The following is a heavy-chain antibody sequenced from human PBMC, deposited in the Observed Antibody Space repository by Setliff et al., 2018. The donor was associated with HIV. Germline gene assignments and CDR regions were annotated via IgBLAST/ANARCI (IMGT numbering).Heavy chain of an antibody. J-gene: IGHJ4*02. CDR2: ISADGSTT. CDR1: GFTFDDYS. D-gene: IGHD6-13*01. Sequence: SLRLSCAASGFTFDDYSMHWVRQAPGKGLEWVSLISADGSTTFYADSLKGRFTVSRDNSKDSLYLQMNNLRAEDTAVYYCARDRGAAGFWGQGTLVTVSS. CDR3: ARDRGAAGF. V-gene: IGHV3-43*01.